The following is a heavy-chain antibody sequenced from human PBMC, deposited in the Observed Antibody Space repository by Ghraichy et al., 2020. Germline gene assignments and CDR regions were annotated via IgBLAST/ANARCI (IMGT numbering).Heavy chain of an antibody. V-gene: IGHV3-15*07. D-gene: IGHD2-15*01. J-gene: IGHJ4*02. CDR1: RFSFNNAW. Sequence: GESLNISCAASRFSFNNAWMNWVRQAPGKGLEWVGRIKSKIEGETIDYNALVQGRFTISRDDSKSTVFLQMDNLKIEDTGTYFCTTTKVVMVAARGFTYGGHDNWGQGTLVTVSS. CDR3: TTTKVVMVAARGFTYGGHDN. CDR2: IKSKIEGETI.